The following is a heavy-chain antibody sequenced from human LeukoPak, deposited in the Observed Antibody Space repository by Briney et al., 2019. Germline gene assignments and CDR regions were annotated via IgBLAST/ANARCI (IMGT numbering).Heavy chain of an antibody. Sequence: GGSLRLSCAASGFTFSSYSMNWVRQAPGKGLEWVSYISSSSSYIHYADSVKGRFTISRDNAKNSLYLQMNSLRAEDTAVYYCAKALPRSYALDYWGQGTLVTVS. CDR2: ISSSSSYI. V-gene: IGHV3-21*05. D-gene: IGHD1-26*01. J-gene: IGHJ4*02. CDR1: GFTFSSYS. CDR3: AKALPRSYALDY.